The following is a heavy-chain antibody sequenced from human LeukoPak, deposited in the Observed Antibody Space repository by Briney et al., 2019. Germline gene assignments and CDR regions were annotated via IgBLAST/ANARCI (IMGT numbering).Heavy chain of an antibody. J-gene: IGHJ6*02. CDR1: GGSISSYY. D-gene: IGHD3-22*01. Sequence: SETLSLTCTVSGGSISSYYWSWIRQPPGKGLEWIGEINHSGSTNYNPSLKSRVTISVDTSKSQFSLKLSSVTAAGTAVYYCARGRDSSGYRGSYYYYGMDVWGQGTTVTVSS. V-gene: IGHV4-34*01. CDR3: ARGRDSSGYRGSYYYYGMDV. CDR2: INHSGST.